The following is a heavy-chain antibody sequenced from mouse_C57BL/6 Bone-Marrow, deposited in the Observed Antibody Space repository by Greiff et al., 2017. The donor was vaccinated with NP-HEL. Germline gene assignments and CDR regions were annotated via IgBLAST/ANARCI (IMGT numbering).Heavy chain of an antibody. CDR2: IRNKANNHAT. V-gene: IGHV6-6*01. D-gene: IGHD4-1*01. CDR1: GFTFSDAW. Sequence: EVKLQQSGGGLVQPGGSMKLSCAASGFTFSDAWMDWVRQSPEKGLEWVAEIRNKANNHATYYAESVKGRFTISRDDSKSSVYLQMNSLRAEDTVIYYCTAGTRGGYFDVWGTGTTVTVSS. CDR3: TAGTRGGYFDV. J-gene: IGHJ1*03.